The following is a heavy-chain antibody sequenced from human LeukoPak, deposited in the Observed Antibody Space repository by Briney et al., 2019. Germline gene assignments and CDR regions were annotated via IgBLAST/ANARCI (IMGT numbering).Heavy chain of an antibody. D-gene: IGHD3-22*01. Sequence: GGSLRLSCAASGFTFSDYYMSWIRQAPGKGLEWVSYISSSGSTIYYADSVKGRFTISRDNAKNSLYLQMNSLRAEDTAVYCCARDDTAPTYYYDRSGYSGWGQGTLVTVSS. CDR2: ISSSGSTI. V-gene: IGHV3-11*01. CDR1: GFTFSDYY. J-gene: IGHJ4*02. CDR3: ARDDTAPTYYYDRSGYSG.